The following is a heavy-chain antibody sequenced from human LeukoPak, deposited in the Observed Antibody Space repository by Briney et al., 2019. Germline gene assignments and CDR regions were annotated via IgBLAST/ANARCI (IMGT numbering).Heavy chain of an antibody. CDR3: AREDYNWNDYYYYGMDV. D-gene: IGHD1-20*01. Sequence: GSLRLSCEASGFTFENYVMSWVRQAPGKGLEWVSTINWNGGSTGYADSVKGRFTIFRDNAKNSLFLQMNSLRAEDTAFYYCAREDYNWNDYYYYGMDVWGQGTTVTVSS. CDR1: GFTFENYV. J-gene: IGHJ6*02. CDR2: INWNGGST. V-gene: IGHV3-20*04.